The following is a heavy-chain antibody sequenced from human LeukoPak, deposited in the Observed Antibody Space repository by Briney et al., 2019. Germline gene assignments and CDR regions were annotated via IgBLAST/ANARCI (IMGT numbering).Heavy chain of an antibody. CDR2: IYYSGST. CDR3: ARDGCGGDCYSNYFQH. J-gene: IGHJ1*01. Sequence: SETLSLTCTVSGGSISSSSYYWGWIRQPPGKGLEWIGSIYYSGSTYYNPSLKSRVTISVDTSKNQFSLKLSSVTAADTAVYYCARDGCGGDCYSNYFQHWGQGTLVTVSS. D-gene: IGHD2-21*02. V-gene: IGHV4-39*07. CDR1: GGSISSSSYY.